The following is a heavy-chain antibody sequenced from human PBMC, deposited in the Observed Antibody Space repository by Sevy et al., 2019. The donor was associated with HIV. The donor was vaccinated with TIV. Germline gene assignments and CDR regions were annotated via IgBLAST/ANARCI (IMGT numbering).Heavy chain of an antibody. CDR2: LKSDVYGGTV. CDR3: TRWKAAQSIFDY. Sequence: LKISCAASGFTFSKYSMSWVRQAPGKGLEWVAFLKSDVYGGTVDHAASVRGRFVISRDDSKTIAYLQMNDLKTEDTGVYYCTRWKAAQSIFDYWGQGALVTVSS. J-gene: IGHJ4*02. D-gene: IGHD6-13*01. V-gene: IGHV3-49*02. CDR1: GFTFSKYS.